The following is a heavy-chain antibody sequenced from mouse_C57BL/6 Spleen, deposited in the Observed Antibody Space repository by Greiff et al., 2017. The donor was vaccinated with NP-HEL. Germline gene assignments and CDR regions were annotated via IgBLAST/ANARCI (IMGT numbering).Heavy chain of an antibody. CDR3: ARDYYGSSLFDY. J-gene: IGHJ2*01. CDR1: GYAFSSSW. CDR2: IYPGDGDT. D-gene: IGHD1-1*01. Sequence: VKLMESGPELVKPGASVKISCKASGYAFSSSWMNWVKQRPGKGLEWIGRIYPGDGDTNYNGKFKGKATLTADKSSSTAYMQLSSLTSEDSAVYFCARDYYGSSLFDYWGKGTTLTVSS. V-gene: IGHV1-82*01.